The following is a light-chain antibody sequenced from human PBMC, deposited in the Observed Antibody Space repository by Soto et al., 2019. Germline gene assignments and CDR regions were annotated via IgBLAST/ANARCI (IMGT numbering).Light chain of an antibody. CDR2: GAS. J-gene: IGKJ1*01. CDR1: QSVTNH. Sequence: EIVLTQSPATLSLSPGERATLSCRASQSVTNHLAWYQQKPGQAPRLLIYGASSRATGIPDRFSGSGSGTDFTLTISRLEPEDVAVYYCQQYGSSPGTFGQGTKVDIK. CDR3: QQYGSSPGT. V-gene: IGKV3-20*01.